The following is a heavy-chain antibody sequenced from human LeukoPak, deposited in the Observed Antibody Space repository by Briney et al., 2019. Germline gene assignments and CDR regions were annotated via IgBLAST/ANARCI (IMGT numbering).Heavy chain of an antibody. J-gene: IGHJ5*02. Sequence: GESLKISCQASGFTFTNYWIAWVRQMPGKGLEWMGVIYPGDSDTKYSPSFQGHVTIAVDKSISTAYLQWSSLKASDTAMYYCARGSSSWYTGFDPWGQGTLVTVSS. V-gene: IGHV5-51*01. CDR3: ARGSSSWYTGFDP. CDR2: IYPGDSDT. D-gene: IGHD6-13*01. CDR1: GFTFTNYW.